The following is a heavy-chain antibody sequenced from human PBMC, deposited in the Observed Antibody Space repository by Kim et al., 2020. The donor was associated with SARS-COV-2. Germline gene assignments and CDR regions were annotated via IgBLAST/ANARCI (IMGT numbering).Heavy chain of an antibody. CDR3: AKGVYGDYVGDRDFDY. V-gene: IGHV3-30*18. J-gene: IGHJ4*02. D-gene: IGHD4-17*01. CDR2: ISYDGSNK. CDR1: GFTFSSYG. Sequence: GGSLRLSCAASGFTFSSYGMHWVRQAPGKGLEWVAVISYDGSNKYYADSVKGRFTISRDNSKNTLYLQMNSLRAEDTAVYYCAKGVYGDYVGDRDFDYWGQGTLVTVSS.